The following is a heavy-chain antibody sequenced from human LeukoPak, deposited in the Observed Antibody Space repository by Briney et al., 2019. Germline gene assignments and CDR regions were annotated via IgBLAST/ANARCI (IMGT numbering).Heavy chain of an antibody. CDR2: INLNSGDT. CDR3: AAITYSPYGSGSYLGPYFDY. CDR1: GYTFTGYY. Sequence: GASVKVSCKASGYTFTGYYMHWVRQAPGQRLEWMGSINLNSGDTTYAQKFQGRVTMTRDTSISTAYVELSSLRSEDTAVYFCAAITYSPYGSGSYLGPYFDYWGQGTLVTVSS. J-gene: IGHJ4*02. D-gene: IGHD3-10*01. V-gene: IGHV1-2*02.